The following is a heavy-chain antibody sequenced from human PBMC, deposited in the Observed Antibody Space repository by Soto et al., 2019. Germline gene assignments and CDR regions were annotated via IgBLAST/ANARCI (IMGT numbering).Heavy chain of an antibody. CDR2: IIPIFGTA. CDR3: ARDKSSGWYENYYYYGMDV. Sequence: SVKVSCKASGGTFSSYAISWVRQAPGQGLEWMGGIIPIFGTANYAQKFQGRVTITADESTSTAYMELSSLRSEDTAVYYCARDKSSGWYENYYYYGMDVWGQGTTVTVSS. J-gene: IGHJ6*02. CDR1: GGTFSSYA. V-gene: IGHV1-69*13. D-gene: IGHD6-19*01.